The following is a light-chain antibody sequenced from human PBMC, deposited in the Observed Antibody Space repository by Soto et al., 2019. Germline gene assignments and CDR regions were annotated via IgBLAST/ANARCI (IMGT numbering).Light chain of an antibody. CDR3: SSYTSSSTLVV. J-gene: IGLJ2*01. CDR2: DVS. Sequence: QSVLTQPASVSGSPGQSITISCTGTSSDVGGYNYVSWYQQHPGKAPKLMIYDVSNRPSGVSNHFSGYKSGNTASLTISGPQAEDEADYYCSSYTSSSTLVVFGGGTKVTVL. CDR1: SSDVGGYNY. V-gene: IGLV2-14*01.